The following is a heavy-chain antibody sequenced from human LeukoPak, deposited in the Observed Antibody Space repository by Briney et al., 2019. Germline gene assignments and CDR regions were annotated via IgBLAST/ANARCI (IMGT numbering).Heavy chain of an antibody. CDR1: GFTVSSNY. D-gene: IGHD5-12*01. V-gene: IGHV3-53*01. J-gene: IGHJ6*03. CDR3: AREGSGYDSRNYYYYYYMDV. CDR2: IYSGGST. Sequence: GGSLRLSCAASGFTVSSNYMSWVRQAPGKGLEWVSVIYSGGSTYYADSVKGRFTISRDNSKNTLYLQMNSLRAEDTAVYYCAREGSGYDSRNYYYYYYMDVWGKGTTVTVSS.